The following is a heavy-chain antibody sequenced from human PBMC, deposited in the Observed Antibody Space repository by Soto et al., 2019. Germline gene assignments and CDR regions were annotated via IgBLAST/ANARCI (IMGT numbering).Heavy chain of an antibody. V-gene: IGHV4-59*01. Sequence: PSETLSLTCTVSGGSISSDYWSWSRHPPGKGLEWIVYIQYSGSTNYNPSLQSRVTISVDTSKNQFSLKLSSVTAADTAVYYCARESDYYDSSGSYFDYWGQGTLVTVSS. CDR1: GGSISSDY. D-gene: IGHD3-22*01. CDR3: ARESDYYDSSGSYFDY. CDR2: IQYSGST. J-gene: IGHJ4*02.